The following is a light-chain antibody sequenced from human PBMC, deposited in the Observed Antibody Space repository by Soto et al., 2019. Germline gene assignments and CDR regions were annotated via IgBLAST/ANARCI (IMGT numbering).Light chain of an antibody. CDR2: DVT. CDR1: SSDVGDFNY. Sequence: QSALTQPASVSGSPGRSVTISCTGSSSDVGDFNYVSWYQHLPGRAPKLIIYDVTNRPSGISYRFSASKSGRTASLTISGLQAEDGADYYCSSYSSSITHVVFGGGTKLTVL. V-gene: IGLV2-14*03. J-gene: IGLJ2*01. CDR3: SSYSSSITHVV.